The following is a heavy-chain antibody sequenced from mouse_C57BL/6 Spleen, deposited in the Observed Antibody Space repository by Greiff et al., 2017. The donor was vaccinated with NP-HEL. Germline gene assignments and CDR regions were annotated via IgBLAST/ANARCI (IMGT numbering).Heavy chain of an antibody. CDR1: GFTFSDYY. V-gene: IGHV5-16*01. J-gene: IGHJ3*01. CDR3: ARDGRGKGFAY. Sequence: EVQLVESEGGLAQPGSSMKLSCTASGFTFSDYYMAWVRQVPEKGLEWVANINYDGSSTYYPDSLKSRFIFSRDNAKNIRYLQMSSLKSEYTATYDCARDGRGKGFAYWGQGTLVTVSA. CDR2: INYDGSST.